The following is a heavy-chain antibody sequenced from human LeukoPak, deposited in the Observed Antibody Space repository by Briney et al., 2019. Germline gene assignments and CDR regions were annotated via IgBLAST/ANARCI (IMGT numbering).Heavy chain of an antibody. Sequence: PSETLSLTCTVSGGSISSSGYYWGWIRRPPGKGLEWIASIYYSGSTYYNPSLKSRVTISVDTSKNQLSLKLSSLTAADTAVYYCARHEYSGSYYGLSWFDPWGQGTLVTVSS. V-gene: IGHV4-39*01. D-gene: IGHD1-26*01. J-gene: IGHJ5*02. CDR2: IYYSGST. CDR1: GGSISSSGYY. CDR3: ARHEYSGSYYGLSWFDP.